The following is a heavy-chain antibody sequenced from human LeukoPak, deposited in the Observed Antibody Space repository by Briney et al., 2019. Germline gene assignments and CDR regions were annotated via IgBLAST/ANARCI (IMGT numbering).Heavy chain of an antibody. Sequence: SVKVSCKASGGTFSSYAISWVRQAPGQGLEWMGGIIPIFGTANYAQKFQGRVTITADKSTSTAYMELSSLRSEDTAVYYCAREDSSGMKNFQHWGQGTLVTVSS. D-gene: IGHD3-22*01. CDR3: AREDSSGMKNFQH. J-gene: IGHJ1*01. CDR2: IIPIFGTA. V-gene: IGHV1-69*06. CDR1: GGTFSSYA.